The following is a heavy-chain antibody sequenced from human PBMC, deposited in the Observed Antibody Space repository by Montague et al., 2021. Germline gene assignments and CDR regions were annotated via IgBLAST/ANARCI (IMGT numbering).Heavy chain of an antibody. J-gene: IGHJ4*02. CDR1: GFSFSTYA. CDR2: MTCNSSNL. Sequence: SLRLSCAASGFSFSTYAMNWVRQAPGKGLESVAVMTCNSSNLYYADSVKGRFTISRDNSKNSLYLQMNNLRAEDTAFYYCVKNTCACYPDFWGQGTLVTVSS. CDR3: VKNTCACYPDF. D-gene: IGHD3-16*02. V-gene: IGHV3-9*01.